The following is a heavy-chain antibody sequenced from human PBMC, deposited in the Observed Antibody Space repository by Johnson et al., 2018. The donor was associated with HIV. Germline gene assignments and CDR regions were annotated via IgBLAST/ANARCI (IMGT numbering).Heavy chain of an antibody. Sequence: QVQLVESGGGVVQPGRSLRLSCAASGFTFSSYAMHWVRQAPGTGLEWVAVLSYDGSNKYYADSVKGRFTTSSDNSKNTLYLQMNSLRAEDTAVYYCARELSGSSTVLSDAFDIWGQGTMVTVSS. V-gene: IGHV3-30*14. CDR2: LSYDGSNK. CDR1: GFTFSSYA. CDR3: ARELSGSSTVLSDAFDI. J-gene: IGHJ3*02. D-gene: IGHD1-26*01.